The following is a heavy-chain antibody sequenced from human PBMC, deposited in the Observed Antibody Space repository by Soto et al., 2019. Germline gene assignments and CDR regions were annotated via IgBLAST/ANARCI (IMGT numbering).Heavy chain of an antibody. CDR3: ARGFWEGGSVEPPGPFDH. D-gene: IGHD3-3*01. J-gene: IGHJ4*02. CDR2: IIPIFGTA. V-gene: IGHV1-69*01. Sequence: QVQLVQSGAEVKKPGSSVKVSCKASGGTFSSYAISWVRQAPGQGLEWMGGIIPIFGTANYAQKFQGRVTITADESQGQGYMELGSLGSEDTAVDYCARGFWEGGSVEPPGPFDHWGQGTLVTVSS. CDR1: GGTFSSYA.